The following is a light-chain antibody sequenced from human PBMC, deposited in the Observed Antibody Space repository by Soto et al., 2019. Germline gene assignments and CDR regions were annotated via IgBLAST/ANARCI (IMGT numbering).Light chain of an antibody. J-gene: IGLJ3*02. CDR1: SSDVGGYNS. V-gene: IGLV2-14*01. Sequence: QSALTQPASVSGSPGQSITISCTGTSSDVGGYNSVSWYQQHPGKAPKLMIYEVSNRPSGLSNRFSGSKSGNTASLTISGLQAEDEADYYCGSYTSSSTWVFGGGTQLT. CDR2: EVS. CDR3: GSYTSSSTWV.